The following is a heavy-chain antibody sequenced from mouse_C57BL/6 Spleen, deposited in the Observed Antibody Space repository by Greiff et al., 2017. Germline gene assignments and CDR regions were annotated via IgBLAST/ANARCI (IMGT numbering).Heavy chain of an antibody. V-gene: IGHV1-15*01. D-gene: IGHD1-1*01. CDR1: GYTFTDYE. J-gene: IGHJ4*01. Sequence: QVQLQQSGAELVRPGASVTLSCKASGYTFTDYEMHWVKQTPVHGLEWIGAIDPETGGTAYNQKFKGKAILTADKSSSTAYMELRSLTSEDSAVYSCTRSPNYYGSSYVSMDYWGQGTSVTVSS. CDR3: TRSPNYYGSSYVSMDY. CDR2: IDPETGGT.